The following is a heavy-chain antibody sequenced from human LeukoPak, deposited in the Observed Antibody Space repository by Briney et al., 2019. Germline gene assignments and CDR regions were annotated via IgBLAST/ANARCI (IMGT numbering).Heavy chain of an antibody. D-gene: IGHD4-17*01. CDR1: GGSISSSSYY. Sequence: SETLSLTCTVSGGSISSSSYYWGWIRQPPGKGLEWIGEINHSGSTNYNPSLKSRVTISVDTSKKQFSLNLRSVTAADTAVYYCARGEDGTGDYRPTYFDSWGQGTLVTVSS. J-gene: IGHJ4*02. V-gene: IGHV4-39*07. CDR3: ARGEDGTGDYRPTYFDS. CDR2: INHSGST.